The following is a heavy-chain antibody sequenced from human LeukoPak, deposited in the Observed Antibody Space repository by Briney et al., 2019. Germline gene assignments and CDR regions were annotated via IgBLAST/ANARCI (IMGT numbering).Heavy chain of an antibody. Sequence: SETLSLTCTVSGGSISSYYWSWIRQPPGQGLEWIGYIFYSGSTNYNPSLKSRVTISVDTSKNQFSLKLSSVTAADTAVYYCARHGGQSSGYYYWGQGNLVTVSS. CDR2: IFYSGST. V-gene: IGHV4-59*08. J-gene: IGHJ4*02. CDR1: GGSISSYY. D-gene: IGHD3-22*01. CDR3: ARHGGQSSGYYY.